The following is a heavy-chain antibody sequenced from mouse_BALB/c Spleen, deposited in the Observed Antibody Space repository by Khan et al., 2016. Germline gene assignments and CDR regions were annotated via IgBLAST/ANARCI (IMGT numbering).Heavy chain of an antibody. V-gene: IGHV5-4*02. CDR2: ISDGGNYT. J-gene: IGHJ1*01. CDR1: GFTFSDYY. Sequence: EVELVESGGGLVKPGGSLKLSCAASGFTFSDYYMYWVRQTPEKRLEWVATISDGGNYTYYPDNVKGRFTISRDNAKENLYLQMSSLKSEDTAMFYCARGLDWSFDFWGAGTTVTVSS. CDR3: ARGLDWSFDF.